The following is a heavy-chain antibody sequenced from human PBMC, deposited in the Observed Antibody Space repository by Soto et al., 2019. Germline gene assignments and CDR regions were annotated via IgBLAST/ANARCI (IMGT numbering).Heavy chain of an antibody. V-gene: IGHV1-18*01. CDR3: ARVSDYYDSSGYYTNPYYYYYGMDV. Sequence: ASVKVSCKASGYSFTTSGITWVRQAPGQGLEWMGWISTYNGNTNYAQKLQGRVTMTTDTSTSTAYMELRSLRSDDTAVYYCARVSDYYDSSGYYTNPYYYYYGMDVWGQGTTVTVSS. D-gene: IGHD3-22*01. CDR1: GYSFTTSG. J-gene: IGHJ6*02. CDR2: ISTYNGNT.